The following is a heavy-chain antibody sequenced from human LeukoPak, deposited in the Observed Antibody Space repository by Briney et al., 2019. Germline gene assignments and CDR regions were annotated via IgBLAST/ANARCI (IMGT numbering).Heavy chain of an antibody. CDR1: GFTFSSSW. CDR3: ARDGSNDAFDI. J-gene: IGHJ3*02. CDR2: IKQDESEK. D-gene: IGHD5-12*01. V-gene: IGHV3-7*01. Sequence: GGSLRLSCAASGFTFSSSWMSWVRQAPGKGLEWVANIKQDESEKYYLDSVKGRFTVSRDNAKNSMYLQMNSLSAEDTAVYYCARDGSNDAFDIWGQGTMVTVSS.